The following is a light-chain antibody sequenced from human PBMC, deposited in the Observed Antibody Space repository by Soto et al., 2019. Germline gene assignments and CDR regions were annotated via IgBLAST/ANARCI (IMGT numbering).Light chain of an antibody. Sequence: AIRMTQSPSSFSASTGDRVTITCRASQGISSYLAWYQQKPGKAPKLLIYAASTLQSGVPSRFSVSGSGTDFTLTISCLQSEDFATYYCQQYYSYLGTFGQGTKVEIK. CDR2: AAS. CDR1: QGISSY. J-gene: IGKJ1*01. V-gene: IGKV1-8*01. CDR3: QQYYSYLGT.